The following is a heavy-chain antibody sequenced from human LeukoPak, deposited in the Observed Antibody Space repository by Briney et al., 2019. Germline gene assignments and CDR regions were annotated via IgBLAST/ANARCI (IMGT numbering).Heavy chain of an antibody. CDR2: IYPGDSDT. D-gene: IGHD6-13*01. CDR3: ARSHPQDYSSSWYRNTDYYYYMDV. J-gene: IGHJ6*03. CDR1: GYSFTSYW. V-gene: IGHV5-51*01. Sequence: GESLKISCKGSGYSFTSYWIGWVRQMPGKGLEWMGIIYPGDSDTRYSPSFQGQVTISADKSISTAYLQWSSLKASDTAMYYCARSHPQDYSSSWYRNTDYYYYMDVWGKGTTVTVSS.